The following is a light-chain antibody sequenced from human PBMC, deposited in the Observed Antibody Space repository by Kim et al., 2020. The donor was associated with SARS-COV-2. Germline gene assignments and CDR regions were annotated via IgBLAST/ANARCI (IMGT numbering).Light chain of an antibody. CDR3: QQTYSKPLT. Sequence: DIQMTQSPSSLSASVGDRVTITCRASQTISTNLNWYQQKSGKAPKLLIYAASSLQIGVPSRFSGSGSGTDFTLTISSLQPEDFATYYCQQTYSKPLTFGGGTKVEI. V-gene: IGKV1-39*01. CDR1: QTISTN. CDR2: AAS. J-gene: IGKJ4*01.